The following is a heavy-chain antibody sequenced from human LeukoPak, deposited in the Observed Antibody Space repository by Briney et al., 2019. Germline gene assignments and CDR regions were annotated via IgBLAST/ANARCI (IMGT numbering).Heavy chain of an antibody. J-gene: IGHJ6*04. CDR1: GFTFSSYS. D-gene: IGHD6-13*01. V-gene: IGHV3-21*01. CDR3: AREPGIAAAPDV. CDR2: ISSSSSYI. Sequence: GGSLRLSCAASGFTFSSYSMNWVRQAPGKGLEWVSSISSSSSYIYYADSVKGRFTISRDNAKNSLYLQMNSLRAEDTAVYYCAREPGIAAAPDVWGKGTTVTVSS.